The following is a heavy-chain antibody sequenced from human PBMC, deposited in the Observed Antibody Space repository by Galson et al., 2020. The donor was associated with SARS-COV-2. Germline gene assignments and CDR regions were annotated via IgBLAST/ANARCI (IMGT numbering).Heavy chain of an antibody. V-gene: IGHV4-61*01. CDR2: IYSNGGT. Sequence: LETLSLTCTVSGGSVSSGSYFWSWIRQPPGKGLEYIGYIYSNGGTNYNPSLKSRVTMSVDTPKNQVSLKLKSVTAADTAVYYCARGSVFGVVIIDYWGQGTPVTVSS. CDR3: ARGSVFGVVIIDY. CDR1: GGSVSSGSYF. D-gene: IGHD3-3*01. J-gene: IGHJ4*02.